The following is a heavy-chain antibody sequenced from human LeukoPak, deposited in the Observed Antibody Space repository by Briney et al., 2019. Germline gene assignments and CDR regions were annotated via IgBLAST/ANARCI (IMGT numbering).Heavy chain of an antibody. Sequence: SQTLSPTCTVSGGSISSGGYYWSWIRQHPGKGLEWIGYIYYSGSTYYNPSLNSRITISIATSKNQFSLKLSSVTAADTAVYYCARDLCGYGCFDYWGQGTLVTVSS. CDR3: ARDLCGYGCFDY. J-gene: IGHJ4*02. CDR1: GGSISSGGYY. D-gene: IGHD5-12*01. CDR2: IYYSGST. V-gene: IGHV4-31*03.